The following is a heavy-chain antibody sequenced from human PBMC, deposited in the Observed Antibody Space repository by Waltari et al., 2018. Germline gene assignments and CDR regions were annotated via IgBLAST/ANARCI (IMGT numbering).Heavy chain of an antibody. CDR3: ASRSYNWNYYYYYMDV. Sequence: QVQLQQWGAGLLKPSETLSLTCAVYGGSFRGYYWSWIRQPPGKGLEWIGEINHSGSTNYNPSLKSRVTISVDTSKNQFSLKLSSVTAADTAVYYCASRSYNWNYYYYYMDVWGKGTTVTVSS. D-gene: IGHD1-20*01. V-gene: IGHV4-34*01. J-gene: IGHJ6*03. CDR2: INHSGST. CDR1: GGSFRGYY.